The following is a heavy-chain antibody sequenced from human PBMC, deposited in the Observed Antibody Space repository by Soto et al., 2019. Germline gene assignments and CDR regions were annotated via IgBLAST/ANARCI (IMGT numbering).Heavy chain of an antibody. Sequence: GGSLRLSCAASGFTFSSYGMHWVRQAPGKGLEWVAVIWYDGSNKYYADSVKGRFTISRDNSKNTLYLQMNSLRAENTAVYYCARGGGSPEPRLYYDSSGYYPSYYYYGMDVWGQGTTVTVS. CDR3: ARGGGSPEPRLYYDSSGYYPSYYYYGMDV. CDR2: IWYDGSNK. CDR1: GFTFSSYG. V-gene: IGHV3-33*01. D-gene: IGHD3-22*01. J-gene: IGHJ6*02.